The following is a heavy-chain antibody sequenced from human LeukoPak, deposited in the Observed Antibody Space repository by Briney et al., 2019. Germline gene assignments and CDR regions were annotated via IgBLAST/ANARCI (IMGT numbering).Heavy chain of an antibody. Sequence: PGGSLRLSCAASGFTFSSYAMHWVRQAPGKGLEWVAVISYDGSNKYYADSVKGRFTISRDNAKNSLYLQMNSLRAEDTAVYYCARDPRYDFWSGYFHFDYWGQGTLVTVSS. CDR2: ISYDGSNK. D-gene: IGHD3-3*01. V-gene: IGHV3-30*04. J-gene: IGHJ4*02. CDR3: ARDPRYDFWSGYFHFDY. CDR1: GFTFSSYA.